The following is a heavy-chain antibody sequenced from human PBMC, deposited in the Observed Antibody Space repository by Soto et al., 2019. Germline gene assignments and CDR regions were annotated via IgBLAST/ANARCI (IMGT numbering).Heavy chain of an antibody. V-gene: IGHV4-39*01. CDR1: SGSVSITNVF. J-gene: IGHJ4*02. D-gene: IGHD3-16*01. Sequence: SETVSLTCTVSSGSVSITNVFWGWVRQTPRKTLEWIGSIDYSGTTFFNPSLGSRVTFSVDTSKNQFSLTLYSVTAADTAVYYCARITGHHFDYWGQGTLVTVSS. CDR3: ARITGHHFDY. CDR2: IDYSGTT.